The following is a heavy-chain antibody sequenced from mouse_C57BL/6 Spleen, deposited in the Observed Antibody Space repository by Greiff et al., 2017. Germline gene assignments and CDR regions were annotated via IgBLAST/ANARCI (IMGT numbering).Heavy chain of an antibody. CDR3: AREPSGTGYYFDY. Sequence: EVHLVESGGGLVKPGGSLKLSCAASGFTFSSYAMSWVRQTPEKRLEWVATISDGGSYTYYPDNVKGRFTISRDNAKNNLYLQMSHLKSEDTAMYYCAREPSGTGYYFDYWGQGTTRTVSS. CDR1: GFTFSSYA. CDR2: ISDGGSYT. J-gene: IGHJ2*01. V-gene: IGHV5-4*01. D-gene: IGHD4-1*01.